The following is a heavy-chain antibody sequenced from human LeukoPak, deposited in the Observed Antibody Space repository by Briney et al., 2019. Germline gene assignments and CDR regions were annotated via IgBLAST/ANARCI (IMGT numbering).Heavy chain of an antibody. CDR3: ARGGSKFHGPDP. CDR1: GGSISSSSYY. V-gene: IGHV4-39*07. D-gene: IGHD3-10*01. CDR2: IYYSGST. Sequence: SETLSLTCTVSGGSISSSSYYWGWIRQPPGKGLEWIGSIYYSGSTYYNPSLKSRVTISVDTSKNQFSQKLSSVTAADTAVYYCARGGSKFHGPDPWGQGTLVTVSS. J-gene: IGHJ5*02.